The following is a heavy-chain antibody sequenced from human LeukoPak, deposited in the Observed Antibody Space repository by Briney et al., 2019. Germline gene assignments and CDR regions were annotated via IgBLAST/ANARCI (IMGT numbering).Heavy chain of an antibody. V-gene: IGHV4-59*01. Sequence: SETLSLTCTVSGGSISSYYWNWIRQPPGKGLEWIGYIYYSGSTNYNPSLKSRVTISVDTSKNQFSLKLSSVTAADTAVYYCARGANYYGSDDAFDIWGQGTMVTVSS. D-gene: IGHD3-10*01. J-gene: IGHJ3*02. CDR2: IYYSGST. CDR3: ARGANYYGSDDAFDI. CDR1: GGSISSYY.